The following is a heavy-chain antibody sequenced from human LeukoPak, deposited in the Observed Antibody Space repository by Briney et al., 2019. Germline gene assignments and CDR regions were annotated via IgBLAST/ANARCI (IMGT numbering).Heavy chain of an antibody. Sequence: GGSLRLSCVASGFIFRTYVMHCVRQAPGKGLEWVAVVWFDGSNKYYTHSAKGRFTISRDNSKITLYLQMSSLRVEDTAVYYCARGADSGYDSAGVYNYYPMDVWGQGTTLTVSS. CDR3: ARGADSGYDSAGVYNYYPMDV. V-gene: IGHV3-33*01. D-gene: IGHD5-12*01. CDR1: GFIFRTYV. CDR2: VWFDGSNK. J-gene: IGHJ6*02.